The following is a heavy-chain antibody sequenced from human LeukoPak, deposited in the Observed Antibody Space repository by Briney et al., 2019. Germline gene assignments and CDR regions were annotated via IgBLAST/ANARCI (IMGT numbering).Heavy chain of an antibody. D-gene: IGHD3-10*01. CDR2: ISGSTSYI. J-gene: IGHJ4*02. CDR1: GFTFSTYS. V-gene: IGHV3-21*01. Sequence: GGSLRLSCAASGFTFSTYSMNWVRQAPGKRLEWVSSISGSTSYINYADSMKGRFSISRDNANNSLYLQMSSLRAEDTAVYYCARGVLWLGELLPHFDSWGQGTLVTVSS. CDR3: ARGVLWLGELLPHFDS.